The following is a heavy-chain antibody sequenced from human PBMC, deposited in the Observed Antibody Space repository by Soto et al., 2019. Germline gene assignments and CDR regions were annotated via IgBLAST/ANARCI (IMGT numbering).Heavy chain of an antibody. Sequence: QSQTLSPTCAISGDSVSSNSAAWNSIRQSPSRGLEWLGRTYYRSKWYNDYAVSVKSRITINPDTSKNQFSLQLNSVTPEDTAVYYCARDFGYCTNGVCPYSFDYWGQGTLVTVSS. CDR1: GDSVSSNSAA. CDR3: ARDFGYCTNGVCPYSFDY. J-gene: IGHJ4*02. V-gene: IGHV6-1*01. CDR2: TYYRSKWYN. D-gene: IGHD2-8*01.